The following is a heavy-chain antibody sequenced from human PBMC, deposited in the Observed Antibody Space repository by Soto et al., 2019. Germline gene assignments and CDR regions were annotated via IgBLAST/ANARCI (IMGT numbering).Heavy chain of an antibody. CDR3: ARDIVVVVAATTDYYYYGMDV. D-gene: IGHD2-15*01. J-gene: IGHJ6*02. CDR2: TIPIFGTA. CDR1: GGTFSSYA. Sequence: ASVKVSCKASGGTFSSYAISWVRQAPGQGLEWMGGTIPIFGTANYAQKFQGRVTITADKSTSTAYMELSSLRSEDTAVYYCARDIVVVVAATTDYYYYGMDVWGQGTTVTVSS. V-gene: IGHV1-69*06.